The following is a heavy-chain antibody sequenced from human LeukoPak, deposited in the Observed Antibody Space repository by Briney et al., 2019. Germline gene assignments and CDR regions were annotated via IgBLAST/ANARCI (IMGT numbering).Heavy chain of an antibody. D-gene: IGHD4-17*01. CDR1: GFNVSSYS. CDR3: ARDRGSGDYGDYFDY. V-gene: IGHV3-48*02. Sequence: GGFLRLSCAASGFNVSSYSINWVRQAPGKRLEWVSYITSSRRIYYTDSMKGRVTIYRDNAMNSLYLQMNGLRDEDTAVYYCARDRGSGDYGDYFDYWGRGTLVSVSS. CDR2: ITSSRRI. J-gene: IGHJ4*02.